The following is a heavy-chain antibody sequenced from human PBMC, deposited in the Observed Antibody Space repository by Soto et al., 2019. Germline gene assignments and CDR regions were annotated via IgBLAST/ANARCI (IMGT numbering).Heavy chain of an antibody. CDR3: AREITIFGVVISPGWFDP. CDR1: GGSISSYY. CDR2: IYYSGST. Sequence: PSETLSLTCTVSGGSISSYYWSWIRQPPGKGLEWIGYIYYSGSTNYNPSLKSRVTISVDTSKNQFSLKLSSVTAADTAVYYCAREITIFGVVISPGWFDPWGQGTLVTV. V-gene: IGHV4-59*01. J-gene: IGHJ5*02. D-gene: IGHD3-3*01.